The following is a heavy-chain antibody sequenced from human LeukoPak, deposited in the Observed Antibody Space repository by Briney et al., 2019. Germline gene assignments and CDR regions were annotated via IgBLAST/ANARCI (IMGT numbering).Heavy chain of an antibody. V-gene: IGHV4-4*07. CDR1: GGSISSYY. J-gene: IGHJ6*03. Sequence: SETLSLTCTVSGGSISSYYWSWIRQPAGKGLEWIGRIYTSGSTNYNPSLKSRVTMSVDTSKNQFSLKLSSVTAADTAVYYCARSYCSSTSCQPHYYYYYMDVWGKGTTVTVSS. CDR3: ARSYCSSTSCQPHYYYYYMDV. CDR2: IYTSGST. D-gene: IGHD2-2*01.